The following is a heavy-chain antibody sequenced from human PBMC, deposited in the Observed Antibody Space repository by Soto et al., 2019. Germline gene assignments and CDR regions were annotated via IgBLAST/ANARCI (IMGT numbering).Heavy chain of an antibody. CDR3: ARDRLSNYYYYGMDV. J-gene: IGHJ6*02. Sequence: SETLSLTCTVSGGSISSYYWSWIRQPPGKGLEWIGYIYYSGSTNYNPSLKSRVTISVDTSKNQFSLKLSSVTAADTAVYYCARDRLSNYYYYGMDVWGQGTTVTVSS. V-gene: IGHV4-59*01. CDR1: GGSISSYY. CDR2: IYYSGST. D-gene: IGHD6-25*01.